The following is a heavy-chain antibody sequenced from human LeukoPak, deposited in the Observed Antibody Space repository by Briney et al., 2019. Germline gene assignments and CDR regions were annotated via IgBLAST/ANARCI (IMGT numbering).Heavy chain of an antibody. Sequence: GGSLRLSCAASGFTFSSYAMSWVRQAPGKGLEWVSAISGSGGSTYYADSVKGRFTISRDNSKNTLYLQMNSLRAEDTAVYYCARGLIGSGWSGWFDPWGQGTLVTVSS. V-gene: IGHV3-23*01. J-gene: IGHJ5*02. CDR1: GFTFSSYA. CDR3: ARGLIGSGWSGWFDP. CDR2: ISGSGGST. D-gene: IGHD6-19*01.